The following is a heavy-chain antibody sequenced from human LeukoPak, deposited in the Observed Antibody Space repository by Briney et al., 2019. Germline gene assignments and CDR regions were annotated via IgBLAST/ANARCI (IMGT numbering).Heavy chain of an antibody. CDR2: INHSGST. CDR3: AREASSQNWFDP. CDR1: GGSFSGYY. J-gene: IGHJ5*02. D-gene: IGHD2-2*01. Sequence: SETLSLTCAVYGGSFSGYYWSWIRQPPGKGLEWIGEINHSGSTNYNPSLKSRVTISVDTSKNQFSLKLSSVTAADTAVYYCAREASSQNWFDPWGQGTLATVSS. V-gene: IGHV4-34*01.